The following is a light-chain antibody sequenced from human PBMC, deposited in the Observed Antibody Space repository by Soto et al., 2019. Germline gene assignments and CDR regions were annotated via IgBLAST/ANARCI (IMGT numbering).Light chain of an antibody. CDR2: DVC. CDR3: SSYTSSSTSLYV. J-gene: IGLJ1*01. Sequence: QSVLTSPASVSGSPGQSITISCTGTSSDVGGSNYVSWYQQHPSKDPKLMIYDVCNRPSGCSNRFSGSKSGNTASLTISGLQAEDEADYYCSSYTSSSTSLYVFGTGTKVTVL. CDR1: SSDVGGSNY. V-gene: IGLV2-14*01.